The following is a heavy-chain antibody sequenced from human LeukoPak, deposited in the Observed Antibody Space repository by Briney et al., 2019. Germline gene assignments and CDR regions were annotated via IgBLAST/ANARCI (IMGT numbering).Heavy chain of an antibody. CDR3: ARVGAYCGGDCFFDY. Sequence: VSVKVSCKASGYTFTSYYMHWVRQAPGQGLEWMGIINPSGGSTSYAQKFQGRVTMTRDMSTSTVYMELSSLRSEDTAVYYCARVGAYCGGDCFFDYWGQGTLVTVSS. D-gene: IGHD2-21*02. V-gene: IGHV1-46*01. CDR2: INPSGGST. J-gene: IGHJ4*02. CDR1: GYTFTSYY.